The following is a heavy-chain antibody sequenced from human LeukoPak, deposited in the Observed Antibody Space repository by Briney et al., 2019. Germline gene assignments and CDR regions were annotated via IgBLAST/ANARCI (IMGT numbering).Heavy chain of an antibody. J-gene: IGHJ4*02. CDR3: ARDHNSVSAGTFDY. D-gene: IGHD6-19*01. CDR1: GYTFTSYG. CDR2: ISAYNGNT. Sequence: ASVKVSCKASGYTFTSYGISWVRQAPRQGLEWMGWISAYNGNTNYAQKLQGRVTMTTDTSTSTAYMELRSLRSDDTAVYYCARDHNSVSAGTFDYWGQGTLVTVSS. V-gene: IGHV1-18*01.